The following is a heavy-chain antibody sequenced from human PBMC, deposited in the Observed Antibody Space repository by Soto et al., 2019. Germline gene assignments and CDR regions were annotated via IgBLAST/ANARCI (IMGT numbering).Heavy chain of an antibody. D-gene: IGHD2-15*01. CDR2: ISPGSRYP. V-gene: IGHV3-11*06. Sequence: PWGSLRLSCAGSGFTFCDSYIIWVPRSPGKGLEWLSYISPGSRYPAYADSVKGGFTISRDNAKRSLYLQMMSLTAEDTAIYYCVRGGGGGLFDPWGQGTMVTVSS. CDR3: VRGGGGGLFDP. J-gene: IGHJ5*02. CDR1: GFTFCDSY.